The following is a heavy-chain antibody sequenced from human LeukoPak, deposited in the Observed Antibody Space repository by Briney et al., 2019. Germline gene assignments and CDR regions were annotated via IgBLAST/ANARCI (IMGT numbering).Heavy chain of an antibody. CDR3: AKSHQRFGELFYYMDV. J-gene: IGHJ6*03. D-gene: IGHD3-10*01. V-gene: IGHV3-30*07. CDR1: GFTFSSYA. CDR2: IWYDGSNK. Sequence: GGSLRLSCAASGFTFSSYAMHWVRQAPGKGLEWVAVIWYDGSNKYYADSVKGRFTISRDNSKNTLYLQMNSLRAEDTAVYYCAKSHQRFGELFYYMDVWGKGTTVTVSS.